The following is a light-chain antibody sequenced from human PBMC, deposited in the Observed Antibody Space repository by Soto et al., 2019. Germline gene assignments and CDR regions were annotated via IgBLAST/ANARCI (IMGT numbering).Light chain of an antibody. CDR1: QSVSSNY. Sequence: EIVLTQSPGTLSLSPGERATLSCRASQSVSSNYLAWYQQKPGQAPRLLIYGASIRTTGIPDRFGGSGSGTVSTLPISRLEPENFGVHYCEQYGSSPPITSGQGTRLVIK. V-gene: IGKV3-20*01. CDR3: EQYGSSPPIT. J-gene: IGKJ5*01. CDR2: GAS.